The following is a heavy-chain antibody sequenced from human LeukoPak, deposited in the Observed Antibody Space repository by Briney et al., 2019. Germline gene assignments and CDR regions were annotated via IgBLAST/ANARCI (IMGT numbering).Heavy chain of an antibody. Sequence: GASVKVSCKASGGTFSSYATSWVRQAPGQGLEWMGGIIPIFGTANYAQKFQGRVTITADESTSTAYMELSSLRSEDTAVYYCARDRGYSYGYGDYWGQGTLSPSPQ. V-gene: IGHV1-69*13. D-gene: IGHD5-18*01. J-gene: IGHJ4*02. CDR1: GGTFSSYA. CDR2: IIPIFGTA. CDR3: ARDRGYSYGYGDY.